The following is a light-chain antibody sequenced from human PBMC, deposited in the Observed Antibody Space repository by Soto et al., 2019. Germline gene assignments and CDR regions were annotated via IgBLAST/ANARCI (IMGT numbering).Light chain of an antibody. J-gene: IGLJ2*01. CDR3: CSHVGSTTVV. CDR1: SSDIGGYKY. V-gene: IGLV2-11*01. CDR2: DVS. Sequence: QSALTQPRSVSGSPGQSVTISCTGTSSDIGGYKYVSWYQQHPGKAPKVMIYDVSKRPSGVPDRFSGSKSGNTASLTISGLQAEDEADYYCCSHVGSTTVVFGGGTKVTVL.